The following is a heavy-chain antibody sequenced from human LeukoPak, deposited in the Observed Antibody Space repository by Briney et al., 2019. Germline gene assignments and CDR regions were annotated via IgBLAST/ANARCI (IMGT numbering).Heavy chain of an antibody. J-gene: IGHJ4*02. Sequence: GGSLRLSCAASGFTFSSYNMNWVRQAPGKGLVWVSSISTSSSYIYQADSVKGRSTISRDSAKKSLYLEMNSLRAEDTAVYYCARNREGVIVSSSHFDYWGQGTPVTVSS. CDR1: GFTFSSYN. CDR2: ISTSSSYI. D-gene: IGHD2/OR15-2a*01. CDR3: ARNREGVIVSSSHFDY. V-gene: IGHV3-21*01.